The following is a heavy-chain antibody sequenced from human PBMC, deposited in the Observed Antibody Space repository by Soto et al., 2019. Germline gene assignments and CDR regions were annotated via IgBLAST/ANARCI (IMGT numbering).Heavy chain of an antibody. Sequence: PGGSLRPSCSASGFTFSSYAMHWVRQAPGKGLEYVSAISSNGGSTYYADSVKGRFTISRDKSKNTLYLQMSSPRAEDTAVYYCVKRDSYGPVVGAFDIWGQGTMVTVSS. CDR1: GFTFSSYA. D-gene: IGHD5-18*01. CDR2: ISSNGGST. J-gene: IGHJ3*02. CDR3: VKRDSYGPVVGAFDI. V-gene: IGHV3-64D*08.